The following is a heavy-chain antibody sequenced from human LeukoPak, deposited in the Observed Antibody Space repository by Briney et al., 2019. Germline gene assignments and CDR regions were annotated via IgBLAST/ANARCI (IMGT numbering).Heavy chain of an antibody. V-gene: IGHV3-7*01. CDR2: IKQDASEK. CDR3: ARDRSSSSRIDY. CDR1: GFTFSNFW. D-gene: IGHD6-13*01. Sequence: GGSLRLSCAASGFTFSNFWMTWVRQAPGKGLEWVANIKQDASEKYYLDSVKGRFTISRDNAKNSLYLQMNSLRDEDTAVYYCARDRSSSSRIDYWGQGTLVTVSS. J-gene: IGHJ4*02.